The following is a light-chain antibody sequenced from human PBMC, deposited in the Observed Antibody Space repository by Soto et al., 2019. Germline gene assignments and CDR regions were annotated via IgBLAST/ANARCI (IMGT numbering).Light chain of an antibody. V-gene: IGKV3-15*01. Sequence: EIVMTKSPATLSASPGEIATLSCRASQSVSTNLAWYPQKRGQAPMLLIYGASTRAMGIPARFSGSGSGTEFPLTISSLQSEDFAVYYCQQDNNWPRTCGQGTKVDIK. CDR2: GAS. CDR1: QSVSTN. CDR3: QQDNNWPRT. J-gene: IGKJ1*01.